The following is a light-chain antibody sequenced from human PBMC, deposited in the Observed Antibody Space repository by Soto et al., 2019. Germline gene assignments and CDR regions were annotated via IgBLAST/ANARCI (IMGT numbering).Light chain of an antibody. CDR2: WAS. CDR1: QSVLYSSNNKNY. Sequence: DIVMTQSPDSLAVSLGERATINCKSSQSVLYSSNNKNYLAWYQQKPGQPPKLLIYWASTRESGVPDRFSGSGSGTDFTLNISSLKAEDVAVYYCQQYFNTPQTFGQGTKLEIK. V-gene: IGKV4-1*01. CDR3: QQYFNTPQT. J-gene: IGKJ2*01.